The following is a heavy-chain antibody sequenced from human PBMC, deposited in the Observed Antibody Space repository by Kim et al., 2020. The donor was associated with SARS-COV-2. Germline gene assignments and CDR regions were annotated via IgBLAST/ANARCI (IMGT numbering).Heavy chain of an antibody. CDR3: ATGVHYDILTGYSRPSDY. J-gene: IGHJ4*02. D-gene: IGHD3-9*01. Sequence: KSRVTISVDTSKNQFSLKLSSVTAADTAVYYCATGVHYDILTGYSRPSDYWGQGTLVTVSS. V-gene: IGHV4-39*01.